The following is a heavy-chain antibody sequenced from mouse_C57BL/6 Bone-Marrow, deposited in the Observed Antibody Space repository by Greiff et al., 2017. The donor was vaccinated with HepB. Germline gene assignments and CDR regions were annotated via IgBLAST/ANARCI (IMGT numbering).Heavy chain of an antibody. V-gene: IGHV5-17*01. J-gene: IGHJ1*03. CDR1: GFTFSDYG. CDR2: ISSGSSTI. CDR3: AREGGSSPWYFDV. D-gene: IGHD1-1*01. Sequence: EVKLMESGGGLVKPGGSLKLSCAASGFTFSDYGMHWVRQAPEKGLEWVAYISSGSSTIYYADTVKGRFTISRDNAKNTLFLQMTRLRSEDTAMYYCAREGGSSPWYFDVWGTGTTVTVSS.